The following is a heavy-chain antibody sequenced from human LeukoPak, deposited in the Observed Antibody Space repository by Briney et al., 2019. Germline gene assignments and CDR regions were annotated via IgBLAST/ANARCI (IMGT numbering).Heavy chain of an antibody. Sequence: PSETLSLTCNVSGYSISSGYYWAWIRQSPGKGLEWIGSIYHSGSTYYNPSLKSRVTMSVDTSKKQFSLNLSSVTAADTAVYYCARSVEGYCSGGSCYSYYYYMDVWGKGTTVTVSS. V-gene: IGHV4-38-2*02. D-gene: IGHD2-15*01. J-gene: IGHJ6*03. CDR2: IYHSGST. CDR1: GYSISSGYY. CDR3: ARSVEGYCSGGSCYSYYYYMDV.